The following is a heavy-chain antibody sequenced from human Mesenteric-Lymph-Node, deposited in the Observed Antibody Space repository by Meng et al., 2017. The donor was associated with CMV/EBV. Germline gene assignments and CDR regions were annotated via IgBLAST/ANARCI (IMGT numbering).Heavy chain of an antibody. Sequence: DTFDNYPSSWIRQAPGQGLEWMVKIITNVVIANYAQRFQGRVKIIADKSTTTAYMEVNSLTSADTGVYYCARDRGHAMTTAIFDFWGQGSLVTVSS. CDR3: ARDRGHAMTTAIFDF. V-gene: IGHV1-69*04. CDR1: DTFDNYP. CDR2: IITNVVIA. J-gene: IGHJ4*02. D-gene: IGHD4-11*01.